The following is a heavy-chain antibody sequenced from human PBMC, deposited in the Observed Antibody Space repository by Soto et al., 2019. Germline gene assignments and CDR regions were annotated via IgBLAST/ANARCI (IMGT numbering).Heavy chain of an antibody. CDR1: GYTFSSYC. Sequence: GGSLRLSCSAAGYTFSSYCMHLVRQAPGKGLVWVSRVNGDGSSTSYADPVKGRFTISRDNAKNTVHLQMDSLRAEDTAVYYCARVMANLPWYFDYWGQGTLVTVSS. CDR3: ARVMANLPWYFDY. J-gene: IGHJ4*02. CDR2: VNGDGSST. D-gene: IGHD2-8*01. V-gene: IGHV3-74*01.